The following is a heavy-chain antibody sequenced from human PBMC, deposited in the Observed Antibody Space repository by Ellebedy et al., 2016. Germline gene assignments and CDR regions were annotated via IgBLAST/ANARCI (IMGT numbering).Heavy chain of an antibody. Sequence: ASVKVSXXASGYTFTGYYMHWVRQAPGQGLEWMGWINPNSGNTGYAQKFQGRVTMTRNTSISTAYMELSSLRSEDTAVYYCAAQLGTASFDYWGQGTLVTVSS. J-gene: IGHJ4*02. CDR1: GYTFTGYY. CDR2: INPNSGNT. CDR3: AAQLGTASFDY. D-gene: IGHD1-1*01. V-gene: IGHV1-8*02.